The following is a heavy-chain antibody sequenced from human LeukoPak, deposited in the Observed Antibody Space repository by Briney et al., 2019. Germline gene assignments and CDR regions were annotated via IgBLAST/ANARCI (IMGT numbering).Heavy chain of an antibody. CDR2: MNPNSGNT. CDR1: EYTFTSYD. D-gene: IGHD4-11*01. Sequence: ASVKVSCKASEYTFTSYDINWVRQATGQGLEWMGWMNPNSGNTGYAQKFQGRVTITRNTSISTAYMELSSLRSEDTAVYYCARVGYLQSGIYYYYYMDVWGKGTTVTVSS. J-gene: IGHJ6*03. CDR3: ARVGYLQSGIYYYYYMDV. V-gene: IGHV1-8*03.